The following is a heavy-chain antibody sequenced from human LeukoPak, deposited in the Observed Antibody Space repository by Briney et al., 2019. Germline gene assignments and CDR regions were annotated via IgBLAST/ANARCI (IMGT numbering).Heavy chain of an antibody. J-gene: IGHJ4*02. CDR3: ASTSIIRGHDRDQFY. CDR2: IYSDART. D-gene: IGHD3-10*01. Sequence: TGGSLRLSCAASGFTVNSNYMGWVRQAPGKGLEWVSIIYSDARTYYTDSVKRRFTISRDNSKNTLYLQMNSLRAEDTAVYYCASTSIIRGHDRDQFYWGQGTLVSVSS. CDR1: GFTVNSNY. V-gene: IGHV3-53*01.